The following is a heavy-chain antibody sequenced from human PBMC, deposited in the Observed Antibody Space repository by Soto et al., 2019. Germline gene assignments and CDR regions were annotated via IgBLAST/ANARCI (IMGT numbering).Heavy chain of an antibody. Sequence: ASVKVSCKASGYSFTGYYIHWVRQAPGQGLQWMGRINPTGGSTDYAQKFRNRVTMTRDTSTSTVYMELNSLRSHDTAVYYCARGSGLAYYFDYWGQGTLVTVSS. D-gene: IGHD3-3*02. CDR2: INPTGGST. J-gene: IGHJ4*02. V-gene: IGHV1-46*01. CDR3: ARGSGLAYYFDY. CDR1: GYSFTGYY.